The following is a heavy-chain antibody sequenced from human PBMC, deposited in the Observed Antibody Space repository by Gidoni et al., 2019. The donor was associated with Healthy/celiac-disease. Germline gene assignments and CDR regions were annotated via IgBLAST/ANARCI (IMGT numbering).Heavy chain of an antibody. D-gene: IGHD6-13*01. Sequence: QVQLVQSGAEVKKPGASVQVSCKASGYTFTSYYMHWVRQAPGQGLEWMGIINPSGGSTSYAQKFQGRVTMTRDTSTSTVYMELSSLRSEDTAVYYCARGAVVAAAGRGWFDPWGQGTLVTVSS. CDR1: GYTFTSYY. J-gene: IGHJ5*02. CDR3: ARGAVVAAAGRGWFDP. V-gene: IGHV1-46*01. CDR2: INPSGGST.